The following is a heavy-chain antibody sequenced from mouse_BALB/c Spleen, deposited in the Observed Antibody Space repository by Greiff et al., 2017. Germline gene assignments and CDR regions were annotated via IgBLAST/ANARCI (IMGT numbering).Heavy chain of an antibody. D-gene: IGHD1-1*01. CDR2: INPGSGGT. J-gene: IGHJ4*01. V-gene: IGHV1-54*01. CDR1: GYAFTNYL. Sequence: VQLQQSGAELVRPGTSVKVSCKASGYAFTNYLIEWVKQRPGQGLEWIGVINPGSGGTNYNEKFKGKATLTADKSSSTAYMQLSSLTSDDSAVYFCARGGLYYYGSSYDAMDYWGQGTSVTVSS. CDR3: ARGGLYYYGSSYDAMDY.